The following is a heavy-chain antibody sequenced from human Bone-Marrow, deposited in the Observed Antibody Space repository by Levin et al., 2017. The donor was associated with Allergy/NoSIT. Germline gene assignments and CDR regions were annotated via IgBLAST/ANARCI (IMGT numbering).Heavy chain of an antibody. D-gene: IGHD2-2*01. CDR1: GFTFSSYA. J-gene: IGHJ4*02. CDR2: LSSSGSNT. Sequence: GESLKISCAASGFTFSSYAMSWVRQAPGKGLEWVSSLSSSGSNTYYADSVKGRFTISRDNSKNTLSLQMNSLRADDTAVYYCARQHQQGNFSDYWGQGTLVTVSS. CDR3: ARQHQQGNFSDY. V-gene: IGHV3-23*01.